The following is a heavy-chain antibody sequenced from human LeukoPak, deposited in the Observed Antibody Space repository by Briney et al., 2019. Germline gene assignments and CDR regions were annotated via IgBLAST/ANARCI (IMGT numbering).Heavy chain of an antibody. J-gene: IGHJ1*01. Sequence: PGGSLRLSCAASGLTFSNAWMSWVRQAPGKGLEWVAVISYDGSNKYYADSVKGRFTISRDNSKNTLYLQMNSLRAEDTAVYYCARGDHYSSGTFQDWGQGTLVTVSS. CDR2: ISYDGSNK. CDR3: ARGDHYSSGTFQD. D-gene: IGHD3-10*01. V-gene: IGHV3-30*14. CDR1: GLTFSNAW.